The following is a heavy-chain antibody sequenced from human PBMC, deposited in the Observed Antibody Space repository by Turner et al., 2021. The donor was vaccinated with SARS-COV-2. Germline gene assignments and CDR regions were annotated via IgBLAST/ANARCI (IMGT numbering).Heavy chain of an antibody. J-gene: IGHJ5*02. V-gene: IGHV1-8*01. CDR2: MNPNSGNT. CDR3: ATSTPVPTCSRGISSSAGLDR. D-gene: IGHD2-15*01. CDR1: GSPRASYD. Sequence: GATEKVSWSASGSPRASYDINWVRQATGQGLEWMGWMNPNSGNTGYAQKFQGRVTMTRNTSISTAYMELSSLRSEDTAVYYGATSTPVPTCSRGISSSAGLDRGGQGTLVTVSS.